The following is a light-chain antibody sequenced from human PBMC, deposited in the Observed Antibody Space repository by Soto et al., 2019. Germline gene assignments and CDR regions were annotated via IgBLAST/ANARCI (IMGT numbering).Light chain of an antibody. V-gene: IGLV2-8*01. J-gene: IGLJ2*01. CDR2: EGS. CDR3: SSYAGTNKYVV. Sequence: QSALTQPPSASGSPGQSVTISCTGTSSDVGGYKDVSWYQQHPGKAPKLMIYEGSKRPSGVPDRFSGSKSGNTASLTVSGLQADDEADYYCSSYAGTNKYVVFGGGTQLTVL. CDR1: SSDVGGYKD.